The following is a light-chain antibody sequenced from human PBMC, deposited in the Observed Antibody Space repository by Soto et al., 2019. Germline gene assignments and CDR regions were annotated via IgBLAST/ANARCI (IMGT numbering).Light chain of an antibody. CDR3: QQTYSTPPGA. Sequence: DIQMTQSPSSLSASVGDRVTITCRASQSIRNYFNWYQQKPGKAPKVLIYSAPSLQSGAPSRLSPSGSGTDFTLTLVSLQPEDFATYYCQQTYSTPPGAFGQGTKV. CDR2: SAP. J-gene: IGKJ1*01. CDR1: QSIRNY. V-gene: IGKV1-39*01.